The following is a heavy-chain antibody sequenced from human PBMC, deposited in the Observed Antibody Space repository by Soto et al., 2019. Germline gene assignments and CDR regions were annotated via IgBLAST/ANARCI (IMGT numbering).Heavy chain of an antibody. CDR3: VVTNIGYSRYLYFDL. J-gene: IGHJ2*01. CDR2: IYYSGST. V-gene: IGHV4-30-4*01. Sequence: QVQLQESGPGLVKPSQTLSLTCTVSGGSISSGDYYWSWIRQPPGKGLEWIGYIYYSGSTYYNPFLKSRVTLSVDTSKNQFALQLSSVTAADTAVYYCVVTNIGYSRYLYFDLWGRGTLVTVSS. CDR1: GGSISSGDYY. D-gene: IGHD3-22*01.